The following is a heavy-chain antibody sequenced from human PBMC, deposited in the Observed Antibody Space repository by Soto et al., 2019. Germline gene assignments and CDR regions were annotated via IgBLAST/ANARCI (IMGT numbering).Heavy chain of an antibody. Sequence: QVHLQESGPGLVKPSETLSLTCTVSGVSISTYYWTWIRQPPGKGLEWIGQVFYSGNTNYNPSLKSRVTISVDASRNQFSLRLSSVTAADTAMYYCASRDYNDALDIWGQGTLVTVSS. J-gene: IGHJ3*02. CDR1: GVSISTYY. D-gene: IGHD4-4*01. V-gene: IGHV4-59*01. CDR2: VFYSGNT. CDR3: ASRDYNDALDI.